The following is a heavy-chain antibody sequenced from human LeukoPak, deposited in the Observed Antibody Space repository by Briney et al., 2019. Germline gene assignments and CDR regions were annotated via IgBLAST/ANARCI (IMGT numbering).Heavy chain of an antibody. D-gene: IGHD3-10*01. CDR3: ARGRPRLWFGELFASSHDAFDI. V-gene: IGHV4-34*01. J-gene: IGHJ3*02. CDR1: GGSFSGYY. Sequence: SETLSLTCAVYGGSFSGYYWSWIRQPPGKGLEWIGEINHSGSTNYNPSLKSRVTISVDTSKNQFSLKLSSVTAADTAVYYCARGRPRLWFGELFASSHDAFDIWGQGTMVTVSS. CDR2: INHSGST.